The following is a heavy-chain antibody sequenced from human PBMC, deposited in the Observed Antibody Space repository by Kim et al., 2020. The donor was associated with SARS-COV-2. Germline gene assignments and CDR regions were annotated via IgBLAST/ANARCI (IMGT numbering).Heavy chain of an antibody. CDR2: INPSGGST. D-gene: IGHD3-10*01. CDR1: GYTFTSYY. CDR3: ARGLGSGSYYNGDYYGMDV. V-gene: IGHV1-46*01. J-gene: IGHJ6*02. Sequence: ASVKVSCKASGYTFTSYYMHWVRQAPGQGLEWMGIINPSGGSTSYAQKFQGRVTMTRDTSTSTVYMELSSLRSEDTAVYYCARGLGSGSYYNGDYYGMDVWGQGTTVTVSS.